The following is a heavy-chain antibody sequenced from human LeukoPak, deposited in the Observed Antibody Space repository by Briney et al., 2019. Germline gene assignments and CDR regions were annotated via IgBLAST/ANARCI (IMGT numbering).Heavy chain of an antibody. CDR3: AREGIRYFDWSYGMDV. CDR1: GFTVSSNY. Sequence: GGSLRLSCAASGFTVSSNYMSWVRQAPGKGLEWVSVIYSGGSTYYADSVKGRFTISRDNSKNTLYLQMNSLRAEDTAVYYCAREGIRYFDWSYGMDVWGQGTTVTVS. D-gene: IGHD3-9*01. V-gene: IGHV3-53*01. J-gene: IGHJ6*02. CDR2: IYSGGST.